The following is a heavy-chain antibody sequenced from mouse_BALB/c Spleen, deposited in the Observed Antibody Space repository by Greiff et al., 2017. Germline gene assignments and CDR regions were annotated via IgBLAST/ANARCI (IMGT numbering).Heavy chain of an antibody. CDR1: GYSITSDYA. J-gene: IGHJ4*01. Sequence: EVQLQQSGPGLVKPSQSLSLTCTVTGYSITSDYAWNWIRQFPGNKLEWMGYISYSGSTSYNPSLKSRISITRDTSKNQFFLQLNSVTTEDTATYYCAKGGEAMDYWGQGTSVTVSS. V-gene: IGHV3-2*02. D-gene: IGHD2-13*01. CDR3: AKGGEAMDY. CDR2: ISYSGST.